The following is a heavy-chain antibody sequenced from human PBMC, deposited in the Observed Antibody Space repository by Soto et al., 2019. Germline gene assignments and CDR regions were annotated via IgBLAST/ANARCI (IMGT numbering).Heavy chain of an antibody. Sequence: EVQLVESGGGLVQPGGSLRLSCAASGFTFSNAWMSWVRQAPGKGLEWVGRIKSKTDGGTTDYAAPVKGRFTISRDDSKNTLYLQMNSLKTEDTAVYYCTTAWDTMIARPPYWGQGTLVTVSS. J-gene: IGHJ4*02. V-gene: IGHV3-15*01. CDR1: GFTFSNAW. CDR3: TTAWDTMIARPPY. CDR2: IKSKTDGGTT. D-gene: IGHD3-22*01.